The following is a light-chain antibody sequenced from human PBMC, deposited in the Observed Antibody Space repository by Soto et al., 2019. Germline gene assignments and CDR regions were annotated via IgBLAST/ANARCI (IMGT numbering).Light chain of an antibody. CDR3: QQYGSSPQT. V-gene: IGKV3-15*01. CDR1: QSVSSN. Sequence: ERVMTQSPATLSVSPGERATLSCRASQSVSSNLAWYQQKPGQAPGLLIYGASTRATGIPARFSGSGSGTEFTLTISSLQSEDFAVYYCQQYGSSPQTFGQGTKV. CDR2: GAS. J-gene: IGKJ1*01.